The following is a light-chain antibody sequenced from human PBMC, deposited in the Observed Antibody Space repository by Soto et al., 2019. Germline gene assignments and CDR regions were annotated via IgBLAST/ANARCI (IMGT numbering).Light chain of an antibody. CDR3: SSYTTSSTRV. Sequence: QSVLAQPASVSGSPGQSITISCTGTSSVVGAYDFVSWYQQHPDKAPKLMIFEVSNRPSGVSDRFSGSKSVNTATLTIPGLQAEDEADYYCSSYTTSSTRVFGTGTKVTVL. V-gene: IGLV2-14*03. CDR1: SSVVGAYDF. J-gene: IGLJ1*01. CDR2: EVS.